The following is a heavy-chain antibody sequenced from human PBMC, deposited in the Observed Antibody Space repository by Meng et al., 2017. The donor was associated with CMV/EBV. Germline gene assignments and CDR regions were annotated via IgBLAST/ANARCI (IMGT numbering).Heavy chain of an antibody. J-gene: IGHJ6*02. CDR3: AKGRIAAAGTSPAYYYYYGMDV. V-gene: IGHV3-30*02. CDR2: IRYDGSNK. CDR1: GFTFSSYS. Sequence: SCAASGFTFSSYSMNWVRQAPGKGLEWVAFIRYDGSNKYYADSVKGRFTISRDNSKNTLYLQMNSLRAEDTAVYYCAKGRIAAAGTSPAYYYYYGMDVWGQGTTVTVSS. D-gene: IGHD6-13*01.